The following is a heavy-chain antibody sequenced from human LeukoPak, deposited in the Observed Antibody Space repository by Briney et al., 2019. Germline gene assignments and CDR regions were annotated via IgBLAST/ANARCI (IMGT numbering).Heavy chain of an antibody. J-gene: IGHJ4*02. CDR3: TTDSPFGDDYNPDPFDY. Sequence: KTKTDGESTGYAAPVNDRFTISRDDSKDTLFLHMSNLKTEDTAVYYCTTDSPFGDDYNPDPFDYWGQGTLVAVSS. CDR2: KTKTDGEST. V-gene: IGHV3-15*01. D-gene: IGHD5-24*01.